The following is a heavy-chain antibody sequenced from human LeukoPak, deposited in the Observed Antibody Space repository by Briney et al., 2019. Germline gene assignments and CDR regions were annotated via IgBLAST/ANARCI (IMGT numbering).Heavy chain of an antibody. CDR2: IRYAGSNK. V-gene: IGHV3-30*02. J-gene: IGHJ4*02. Sequence: GGSLRRSCAASGFTFSSYGMHWVRQAPGKGLDWLAFIRYAGSNKYYVDSGKGRFTTSRENSKNTLSLQMNSLRAEDTAVYYCAKDTYYYDGSGYSGYWGQGTLVTVSS. CDR1: GFTFSSYG. CDR3: AKDTYYYDGSGYSGY. D-gene: IGHD3-22*01.